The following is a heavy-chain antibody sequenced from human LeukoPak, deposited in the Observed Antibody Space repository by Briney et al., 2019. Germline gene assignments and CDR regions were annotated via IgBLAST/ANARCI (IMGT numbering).Heavy chain of an antibody. CDR3: ARVGTMVRGVITVRGWFDP. CDR1: GGSISSYY. Sequence: SETLSLTCTVSGGSISSYYWSWIRQPPGKGLEWIGYIYYSGSTNYNPSLKSRVTISVDTSKNQFSLKLSSVTAADTAVYYCARVGTMVRGVITVRGWFDPWGQGTLVTVSS. D-gene: IGHD3-10*01. V-gene: IGHV4-59*01. J-gene: IGHJ5*02. CDR2: IYYSGST.